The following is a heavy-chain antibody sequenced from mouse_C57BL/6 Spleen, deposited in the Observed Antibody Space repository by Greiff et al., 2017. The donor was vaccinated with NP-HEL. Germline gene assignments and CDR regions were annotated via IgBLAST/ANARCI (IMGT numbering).Heavy chain of an antibody. CDR1: GYTFTSYW. D-gene: IGHD1-1*01. V-gene: IGHV1-74*01. CDR2: IHPSDSDT. Sequence: QVQLQQPGAELVKPGASVKVSCKASGYTFTSYWMHWVKQRPGQGLEWIGRIHPSDSDTNYNQKFKGQATLTVDKSSSTAYMQLSRLTSEDSAVYYCAISPAGSSYFHWYFDVWGTGTTVTVSS. J-gene: IGHJ1*03. CDR3: AISPAGSSYFHWYFDV.